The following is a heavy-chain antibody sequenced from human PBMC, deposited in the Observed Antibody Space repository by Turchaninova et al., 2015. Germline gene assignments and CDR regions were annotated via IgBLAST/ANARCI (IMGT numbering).Heavy chain of an antibody. D-gene: IGHD6-13*01. Sequence: EVQLVESGGVLVTPGGSLRRSCAASGVTFRSYDMTWVRQAPGKGLEWVSSISSSSTYINYADSVRGRFTISRDNAKNSLYLQMNNLRVEDTAIYFCAREKTAAGGDYWGQGTLVTVSA. CDR1: GVTFRSYD. J-gene: IGHJ4*02. CDR3: AREKTAAGGDY. CDR2: ISSSSTYI. V-gene: IGHV3-21*01.